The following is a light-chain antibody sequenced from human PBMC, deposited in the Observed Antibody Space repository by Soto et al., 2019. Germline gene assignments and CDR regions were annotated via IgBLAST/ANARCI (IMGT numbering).Light chain of an antibody. CDR1: SSDVGGYNY. J-gene: IGLJ2*01. Sequence: QSALTQPASVSGSPGQSITISCTATSSDVGGYNYVSWYQQHPGKAPKLMIYEVSNRPSGVSHRFSGSKSGNTASLTISGLQAEDEADYYCSSYTSSSTLVFGGGTKVTVL. CDR3: SSYTSSSTLV. CDR2: EVS. V-gene: IGLV2-14*01.